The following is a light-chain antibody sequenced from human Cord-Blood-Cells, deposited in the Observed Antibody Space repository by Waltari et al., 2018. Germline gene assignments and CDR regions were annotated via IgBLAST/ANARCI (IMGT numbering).Light chain of an antibody. CDR1: QSVSRN. J-gene: IGKJ4*01. CDR3: QQYNNWPPLT. V-gene: IGKV3-15*01. Sequence: EIVMTQSPATLSVSPGERATLSCRASQSVSRNLAWYQQKPGQAPRLLIYGASTRATGIPARFSCSGSGTEFTLTISSLQSEDFAVYYCQQYNNWPPLTFGGGTKVEIK. CDR2: GAS.